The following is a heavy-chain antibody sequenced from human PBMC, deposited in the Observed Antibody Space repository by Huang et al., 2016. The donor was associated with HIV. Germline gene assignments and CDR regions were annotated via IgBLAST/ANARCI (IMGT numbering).Heavy chain of an antibody. J-gene: IGHJ5*02. CDR3: VRDQGRLAVGGIDNWFDP. CDR1: GDSVSSHY. CDR2: VYASGNN. D-gene: IGHD6-19*01. V-gene: IGHV4-59*02. Sequence: QVRLQESGPGLVKPSETLSLSCTVSGDSVSSHYWVWIRHPPGKGLEWIGTVYASGNNKYNPRLKSRITISVDTSKNGFSLNSTALRSADTAMYFCVRDQGRLAVGGIDNWFDPWGQGALVTVSS.